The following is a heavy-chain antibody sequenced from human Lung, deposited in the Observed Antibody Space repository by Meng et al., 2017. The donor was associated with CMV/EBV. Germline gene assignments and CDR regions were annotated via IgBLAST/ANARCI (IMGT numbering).Heavy chain of an antibody. D-gene: IGHD1-1*01. CDR1: GFTFSDYD. J-gene: IGHJ6*02. CDR2: IGTLTDT. Sequence: GESLKISCAASGFTFSDYDMHWVRQPTGKGLEWVSSIGTLTDTYTAESVRGRFTISRENAKNSLFLQMNSLRTGDTAVYYCARAPKSTGTTLQDYYGMEVXGQGXTVTGSS. CDR3: ARAPKSTGTTLQDYYGMEV. V-gene: IGHV3-13*01.